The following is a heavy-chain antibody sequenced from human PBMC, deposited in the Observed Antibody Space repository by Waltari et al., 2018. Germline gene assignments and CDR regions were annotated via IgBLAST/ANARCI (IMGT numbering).Heavy chain of an antibody. V-gene: IGHV1-18*01. Sequence: QVQLLQSGPEVKQPGASVRVSCKASGYTFSSFGRSWVRQAPGRGLEWMGWISTHTGDTDSAQKFRDRLTMTTDSSTTTVYMYLRSLTSDDTAIYYCAKDRDYASGSPPDFWGQGTLVTVSS. J-gene: IGHJ4*02. CDR3: AKDRDYASGSPPDF. D-gene: IGHD3-10*01. CDR2: ISTHTGDT. CDR1: GYTFSSFG.